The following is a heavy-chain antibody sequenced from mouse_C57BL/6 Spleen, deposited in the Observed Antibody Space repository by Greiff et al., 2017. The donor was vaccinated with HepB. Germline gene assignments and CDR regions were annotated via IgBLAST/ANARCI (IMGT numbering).Heavy chain of an antibody. D-gene: IGHD2-5*01. CDR1: GFNIKDYY. J-gene: IGHJ4*01. CDR2: IDPEDGET. V-gene: IGHV14-2*01. CDR3: ARGYYSNYYAMDY. Sequence: VQLKESGAELVKPGASVKLSCTASGFNIKDYYMHWVKQRTEQGLEWIGRIDPEDGETKYAPKFQGKATITADTSSNTADLQLSSLTSEDTAVYYCARGYYSNYYAMDYWGQGTSVTVSS.